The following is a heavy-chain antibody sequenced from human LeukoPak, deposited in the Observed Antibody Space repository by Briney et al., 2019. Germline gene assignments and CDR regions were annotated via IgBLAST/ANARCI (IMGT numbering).Heavy chain of an antibody. J-gene: IGHJ6*02. CDR3: ARAIFGVVIGYYYYGMDV. CDR1: GYTFTGYY. D-gene: IGHD3-3*01. V-gene: IGHV1-46*01. Sequence: ASVKVSCKASGYTFTGYYMHWVRQAPGQGLEWMGIINPSGGSTSYAQKFQGRVTMTRDTSTSTVYMELSSLRSEDTAVYYCARAIFGVVIGYYYYGMDVWGQGTTVTVSS. CDR2: INPSGGST.